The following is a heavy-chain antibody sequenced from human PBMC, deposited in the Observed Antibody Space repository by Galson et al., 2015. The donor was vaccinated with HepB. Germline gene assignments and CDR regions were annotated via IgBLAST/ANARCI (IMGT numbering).Heavy chain of an antibody. CDR1: GFTFSSYS. V-gene: IGHV3-48*01. Sequence: SLRLSCAASGFTFSSYSMNWVRQAPGKGLEWVSYISSSSSTIYYADSVKGRFTISRDNAKNSLYLQMNSMRAEDTAVYYCARDGGYCSSTSCYTGWASQAFDYWGQGTLVTVSS. CDR3: ARDGGYCSSTSCYTGWASQAFDY. J-gene: IGHJ4*02. CDR2: ISSSSSTI. D-gene: IGHD2-2*02.